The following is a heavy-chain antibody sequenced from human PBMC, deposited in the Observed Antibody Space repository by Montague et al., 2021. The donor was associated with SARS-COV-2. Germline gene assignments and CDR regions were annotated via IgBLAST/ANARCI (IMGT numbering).Heavy chain of an antibody. CDR1: GFTFSTYA. D-gene: IGHD2/OR15-2a*01. J-gene: IGHJ4*02. V-gene: IGHV3-23*01. Sequence: SLRLSCAASGFTFSTYAMNWVRQAPGKGLEWVSGISSGGNKHHADSVTGRFTISRDDSRNTLYLQMHSLRAEDTAMYYCAKNFPGQFYFDDWGQGTLVAVSS. CDR2: ISSGGNK. CDR3: AKNFPGQFYFDD.